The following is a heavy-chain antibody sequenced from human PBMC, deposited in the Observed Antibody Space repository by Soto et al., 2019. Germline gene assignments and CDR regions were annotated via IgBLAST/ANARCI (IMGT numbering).Heavy chain of an antibody. CDR1: GFTFRNYG. J-gene: IGHJ3*01. CDR2: IGIGSSTK. Sequence: EVDLVESGGGLVQSGGSLRLSCAASGFTFRNYGMNWVRQAPGKGLEWVSYIGIGSSTKYYADSVKGRFTISRDNAKNSLYMQMNSLRAEDTAGYYCARDQLYYNDISGRPLNAFDVWGQGTMVTVSS. V-gene: IGHV3-48*01. CDR3: ARDQLYYNDISGRPLNAFDV. D-gene: IGHD3-22*01.